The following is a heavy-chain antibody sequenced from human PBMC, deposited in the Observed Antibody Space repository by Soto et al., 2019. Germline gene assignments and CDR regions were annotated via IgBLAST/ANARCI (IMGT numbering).Heavy chain of an antibody. CDR1: GFTFSTFW. Sequence: GGSLRLSCAASGFTFSTFWMHWVRQAPGKGLVWVSRINSDGSKTTYAASVKGRFTISRDNAKNTVYLQMDSLRAEDTAVYYCATWATNSYNWLDPWGQGTLVTVSS. V-gene: IGHV3-74*01. CDR2: INSDGSKT. CDR3: ATWATNSYNWLDP. J-gene: IGHJ5*02. D-gene: IGHD5-12*01.